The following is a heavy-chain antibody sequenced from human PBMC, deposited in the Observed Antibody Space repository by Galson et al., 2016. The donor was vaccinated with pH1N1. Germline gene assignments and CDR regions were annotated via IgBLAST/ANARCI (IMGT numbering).Heavy chain of an antibody. D-gene: IGHD2-15*01. Sequence: SLRLSCAASGFIFTNYWMHWVRQAPGRGLVWVARVNNDSSSTNYADSVQGRFTLSRDNAKNTVFLEMSSLRADDTGAYYCVRGRYCSGGSCYSPTAEYFQHWGRGTLLTVSS. CDR3: VRGRYCSGGSCYSPTAEYFQH. CDR1: GFIFTNYW. CDR2: VNNDSSST. J-gene: IGHJ1*01. V-gene: IGHV3-74*01.